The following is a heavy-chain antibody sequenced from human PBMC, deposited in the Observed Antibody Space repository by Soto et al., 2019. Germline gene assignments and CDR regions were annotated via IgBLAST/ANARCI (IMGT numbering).Heavy chain of an antibody. J-gene: IGHJ3*02. V-gene: IGHV3-23*01. Sequence: EVQLLESGGGLVQPGGSLRLSCAASGFTFSSYAMSWVRQPPGKGLEWVSAIGDSAGSTYYADYVKGRFTISRDNSKNTLYLQMNSMRADDTAVYFCAKRDSSGYLLTLNIWGQGTMVTVSS. D-gene: IGHD3-22*01. CDR2: IGDSAGST. CDR1: GFTFSSYA. CDR3: AKRDSSGYLLTLNI.